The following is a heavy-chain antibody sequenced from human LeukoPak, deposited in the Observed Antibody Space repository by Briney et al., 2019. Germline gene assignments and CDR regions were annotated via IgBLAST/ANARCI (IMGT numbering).Heavy chain of an antibody. Sequence: GGSLRLSCGASGFTFSSYGMHWVRQAPGKGLEWVAVVSYDGSNKHYADSVKGRFTISRDNSKNTLYLQMNSLRAEDTAVYYCGVIGYDSSGWGQGTLVTVSS. D-gene: IGHD3-22*01. J-gene: IGHJ4*02. V-gene: IGHV3-30*03. CDR2: VSYDGSNK. CDR3: GVIGYDSSG. CDR1: GFTFSSYG.